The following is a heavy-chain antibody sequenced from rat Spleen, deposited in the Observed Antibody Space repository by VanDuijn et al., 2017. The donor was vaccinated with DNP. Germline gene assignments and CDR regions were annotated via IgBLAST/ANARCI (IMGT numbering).Heavy chain of an antibody. V-gene: IGHV5-25*01. Sequence: EVQLVESGGGLVQPGRSLKLSCTASGFTFSNYYMTCVRQAPKKGLEWVATISASGSRTFYPDSVKGRFTISRDYAKSSLYLQMNTLKSEDTATYYCARLMYTTDYYYFSSYAMDAWGQGTSVTVSS. CDR3: ARLMYTTDYYYFSSYAMDA. D-gene: IGHD1-6*01. CDR1: GFTFSNYY. J-gene: IGHJ4*01. CDR2: ISASGSRT.